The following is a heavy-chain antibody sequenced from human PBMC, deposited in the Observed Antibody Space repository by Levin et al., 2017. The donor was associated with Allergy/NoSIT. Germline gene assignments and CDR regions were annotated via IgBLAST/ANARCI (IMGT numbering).Heavy chain of an antibody. CDR1: GDSISSGGYN. Sequence: SETLSLTCTVSGDSISSGGYNWHWIRQHPGKGPESIGYIYSSGSTYYNPSLKSRIAISMDTSKNQFSLTLNSVTAADTAVYYCARDEDAYRSKWYFDLWGRGTLVTVSS. CDR2: IYSSGST. J-gene: IGHJ2*01. V-gene: IGHV4-31*03. CDR3: ARDEDAYRSKWYFDL. D-gene: IGHD5-24*01.